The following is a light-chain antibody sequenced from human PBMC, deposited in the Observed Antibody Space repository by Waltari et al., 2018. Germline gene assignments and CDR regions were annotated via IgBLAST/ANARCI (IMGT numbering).Light chain of an antibody. J-gene: IGLJ1*01. CDR3: CSYAGSRTYV. V-gene: IGLV2-23*02. CDR1: SSDVGNFNP. CDR2: EVS. Sequence: QSALTQPASVSGSPGQSITIPCTGTSSDVGNFNPASWYQQHPGKVPKPIIYEVSKRPSGVSNHFSGSKSGNTASLTISGLRAEDEADYYCCSYAGSRTYVFGTGTKVTVL.